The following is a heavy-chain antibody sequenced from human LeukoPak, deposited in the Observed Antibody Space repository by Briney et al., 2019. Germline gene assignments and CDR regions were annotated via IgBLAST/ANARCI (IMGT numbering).Heavy chain of an antibody. CDR3: TRDMSPSNYYDSSGYFDY. J-gene: IGHJ4*02. Sequence: GGSLRLSCAASGFSVSNNYMSWVRQAPGKGLEWVSTINRDGPTFHADSVKGRFTISRDNSRNTLYLQMNSLKTEDTAVYYCTRDMSPSNYYDSSGYFDYWGQGTLVTVSS. CDR2: INRDGPT. V-gene: IGHV3-66*01. CDR1: GFSVSNNY. D-gene: IGHD3-22*01.